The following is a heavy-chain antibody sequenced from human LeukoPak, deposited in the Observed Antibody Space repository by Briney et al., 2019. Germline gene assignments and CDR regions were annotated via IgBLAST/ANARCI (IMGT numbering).Heavy chain of an antibody. V-gene: IGHV3-23*01. Sequence: PGGSLRLSCAASGFTFSSYAMSWVRQAPGKGLEWVSAISGSGGSTYYADSVKGRFTISRDNSKNTLYLQMNSLRAEDTAVYYCAKDDPPYYYDSSGYSQFDYWGQGTPVTVSS. J-gene: IGHJ4*02. D-gene: IGHD3-22*01. CDR3: AKDDPPYYYDSSGYSQFDY. CDR1: GFTFSSYA. CDR2: ISGSGGST.